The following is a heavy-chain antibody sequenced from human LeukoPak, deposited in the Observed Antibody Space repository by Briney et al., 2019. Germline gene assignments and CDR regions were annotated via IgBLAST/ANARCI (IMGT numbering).Heavy chain of an antibody. D-gene: IGHD2-8*01. Sequence: GGSLRLSCAASGFTLSSYAMSWVRQGPGKGLEWVSAISVSGNTYHADSVKGRFTISRDSSKNTLYLQMNSLRAEDTAVYYCVRCTFVLHKRCSAFDIWGQGTMVTVPA. V-gene: IGHV3-23*01. J-gene: IGHJ3*02. CDR3: VRCTFVLHKRCSAFDI. CDR2: ISVSGNT. CDR1: GFTLSSYA.